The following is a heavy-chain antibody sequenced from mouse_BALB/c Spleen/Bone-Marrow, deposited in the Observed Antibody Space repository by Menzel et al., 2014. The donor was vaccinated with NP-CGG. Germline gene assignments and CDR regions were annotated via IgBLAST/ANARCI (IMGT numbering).Heavy chain of an antibody. D-gene: IGHD2-2*01. CDR2: INPSSGYT. CDR1: GYTFDYYT. V-gene: IGHV1-4*01. J-gene: IGHJ3*01. Sequence: VQLQQSGAELARPGAPVKMSCKASGYTFDYYTVQWVKQRPGQGLEWIGYINPSSGYTNYNQKFKDKATLTADKSSSTAYMQLSSLTSEDSAVYYCAREVYGSWFAYWGQGTLVTVSA. CDR3: AREVYGSWFAY.